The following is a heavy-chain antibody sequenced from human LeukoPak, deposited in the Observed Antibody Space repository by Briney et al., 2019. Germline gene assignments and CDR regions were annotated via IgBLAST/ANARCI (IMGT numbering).Heavy chain of an antibody. CDR3: AGGRQWLAFDS. CDR2: IYTSGST. D-gene: IGHD6-19*01. V-gene: IGHV4-4*07. J-gene: IGHJ4*02. Sequence: SETLSLTCTVSGGSISSYYWSWIRQPAGKGLEWIGRIYTSGSTNYNPSLKSRVTISVDTSKNQFSLKLSSVTAADTAVYYCAGGRQWLAFDSWGQGTLVTVSS. CDR1: GGSISSYY.